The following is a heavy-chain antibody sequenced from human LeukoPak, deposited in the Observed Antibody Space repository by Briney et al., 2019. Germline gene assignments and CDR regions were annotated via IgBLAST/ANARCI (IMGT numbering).Heavy chain of an antibody. CDR2: IYYSGST. D-gene: IGHD5-24*01. CDR1: GGSISSYY. Sequence: SETLSLTCTVSGGSISSYYWSWIRQPPGKGLEWIGYIYYSGSTNYNPPLKSRVTISVDTSKNQFSLKLSSVTAADTAVYYCAKSRDGYNLLNYWGQGTLVTVSS. CDR3: AKSRDGYNLLNY. J-gene: IGHJ4*02. V-gene: IGHV4-59*01.